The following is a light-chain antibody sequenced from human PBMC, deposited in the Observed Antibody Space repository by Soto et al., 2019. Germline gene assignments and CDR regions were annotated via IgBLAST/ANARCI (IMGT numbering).Light chain of an antibody. CDR3: AAWDDSLNGHV. CDR1: SSNIGSHT. Sequence: QSVLTQPPSTSGTPGQRVAISCSGTSSNIGSHTVNWYQQLPGTAPKLLIYGDDQRPSGIPDRFSGSKSGTSASLAISGLQSEDEADYYCAAWDDSLNGHVFGTGTKLTVL. J-gene: IGLJ1*01. CDR2: GDD. V-gene: IGLV1-44*01.